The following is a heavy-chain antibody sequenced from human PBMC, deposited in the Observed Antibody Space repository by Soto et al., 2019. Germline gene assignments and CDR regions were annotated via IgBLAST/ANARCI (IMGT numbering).Heavy chain of an antibody. Sequence: QVQLQESGPGLVKPSQTLSLTCTVSGGSINSGDYYWSWIRQHPGKALEWIGYIYYSGSTYYNPSLKSRVAISVDTSKNQFSLRLSSVTAADTAVYYCARERRNSGPYNYYFDYWGQGTLVTVSS. CDR1: GGSINSGDYY. V-gene: IGHV4-31*03. J-gene: IGHJ4*02. D-gene: IGHD1-26*01. CDR3: ARERRNSGPYNYYFDY. CDR2: IYYSGST.